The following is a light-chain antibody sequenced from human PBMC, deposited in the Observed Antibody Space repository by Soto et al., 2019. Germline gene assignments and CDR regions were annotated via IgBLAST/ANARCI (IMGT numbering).Light chain of an antibody. CDR2: KAS. J-gene: IGKJ1*01. CDR1: QSISSW. Sequence: DIPMTQSPSTLSASVGDRVTITCRASQSISSWLTWYQQKAGQAPKLLIYKASIVESGVPSGFSGSGSGTELTLPISSLQPDDSATYYCHQYSYFATFGQGTRVEVK. CDR3: HQYSYFAT. V-gene: IGKV1-5*03.